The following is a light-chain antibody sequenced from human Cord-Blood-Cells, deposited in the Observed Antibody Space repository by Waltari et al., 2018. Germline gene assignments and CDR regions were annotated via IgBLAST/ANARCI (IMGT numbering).Light chain of an antibody. CDR3: SSYPSSSTPVV. CDR2: DVS. Sequence: QSSLTQPAPVSGSPGQSITISSTGTSSDVAGYNYVSWYQQHPGKAPKLMIYDVSKRPAGVSNCLSGSKSGDTASLTISGLQAEDEADYYCSSYPSSSTPVVFGGGTKLTVL. CDR1: SSDVAGYNY. V-gene: IGLV2-14*01. J-gene: IGLJ2*01.